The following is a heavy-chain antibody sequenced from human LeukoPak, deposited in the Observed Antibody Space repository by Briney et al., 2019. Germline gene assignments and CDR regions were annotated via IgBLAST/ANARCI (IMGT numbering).Heavy chain of an antibody. CDR1: GGSFSGYY. Sequence: SETLSLTCAVYGGSFSGYYWSWIRQPPGKGLAWIGEINHSGSTNYNPSLKSRVTISVDTSKNQFSLKLSSVTAADTAVYYCARGTVTHFDYWGQGTLVTVSS. D-gene: IGHD4-17*01. V-gene: IGHV4-34*01. CDR3: ARGTVTHFDY. CDR2: INHSGST. J-gene: IGHJ4*02.